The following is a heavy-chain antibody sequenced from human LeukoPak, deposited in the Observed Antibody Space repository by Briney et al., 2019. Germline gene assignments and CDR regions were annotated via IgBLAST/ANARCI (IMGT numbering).Heavy chain of an antibody. Sequence: GGSLRLSCEGSAFIFSGHWMNWVRQTPGKGLEWVASIKEDGSVRQYVDSVKGRFSISRDNTKGSLFLQLNSLRAEDTAVYYCERGHVWGSYSHHDYWGQGILVTVSS. CDR1: AFIFSGHW. J-gene: IGHJ4*02. CDR3: ERGHVWGSYSHHDY. D-gene: IGHD3-16*01. CDR2: IKEDGSVR. V-gene: IGHV3-7*01.